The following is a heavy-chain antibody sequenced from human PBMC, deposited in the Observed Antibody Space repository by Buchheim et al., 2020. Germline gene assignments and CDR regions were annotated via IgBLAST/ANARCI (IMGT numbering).Heavy chain of an antibody. D-gene: IGHD1-26*01. CDR2: IWHDGSNE. J-gene: IGHJ4*02. CDR1: GFTFSSYG. Sequence: QVQLVESGGGVVQPGRSLRLSCAASGFTFSSYGMHWVRQAPGKGLEWVAGIWHDGSNEKYAGSVKGRFPISRDNAKNSLYLQMNSLRAEDTAVYYCARVGGSYYRYFDYWGQGTL. V-gene: IGHV3-33*01. CDR3: ARVGGSYYRYFDY.